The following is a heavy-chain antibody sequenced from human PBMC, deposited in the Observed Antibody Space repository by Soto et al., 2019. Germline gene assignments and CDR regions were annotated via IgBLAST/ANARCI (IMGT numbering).Heavy chain of an antibody. CDR2: IYYTGST. V-gene: IGHV4-59*08. D-gene: IGHD2-2*01. CDR3: ARSFPGYCSSINCAFDF. J-gene: IGHJ4*02. CDR1: GGSISGYY. Sequence: SETLSLTCTVSGGSISGYYWSWIRQPPGKGLEWIAYIYYTGSTNYNPSLKSRVAISVDTSKNQFSLKLSSVTAADTAVYYCARSFPGYCSSINCAFDFWGRGTLVTVSS.